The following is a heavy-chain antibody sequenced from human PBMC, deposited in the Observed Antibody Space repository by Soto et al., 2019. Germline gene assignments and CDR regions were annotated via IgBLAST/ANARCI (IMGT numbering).Heavy chain of an antibody. CDR3: AREGTYYYDSSGYYEYYYYYGMDV. Sequence: QVQLLQSGAEVKKPGASVKVSCKASGYTFTSYGISWVRQAPGQGLEWMGWISAYNGNTNYAQKLQGRVTMTTDTSTSTAYMELRSLRSDDTAVYYCAREGTYYYDSSGYYEYYYYYGMDVWGQGTTVTVSS. CDR1: GYTFTSYG. J-gene: IGHJ6*02. D-gene: IGHD3-22*01. V-gene: IGHV1-18*01. CDR2: ISAYNGNT.